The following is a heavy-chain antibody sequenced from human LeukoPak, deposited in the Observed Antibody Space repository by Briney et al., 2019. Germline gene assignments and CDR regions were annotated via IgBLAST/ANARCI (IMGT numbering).Heavy chain of an antibody. J-gene: IGHJ3*01. Sequence: SETLSLTCAVYGGSFSGYYWSWIRQPPGKGLEWIGEINHSGSTNYNPSLTSRVTISVDTSKNQFSLKLSSVTAADTAVYYCAGIYYDILTGYFWGQGTMVTVSS. CDR3: AGIYYDILTGYF. CDR1: GGSFSGYY. V-gene: IGHV4-34*01. CDR2: INHSGST. D-gene: IGHD3-9*01.